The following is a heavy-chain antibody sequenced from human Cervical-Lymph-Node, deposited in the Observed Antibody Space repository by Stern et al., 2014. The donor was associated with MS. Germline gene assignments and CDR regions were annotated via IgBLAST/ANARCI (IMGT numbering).Heavy chain of an antibody. CDR2: IVVGSGNT. CDR3: AAEPMYYSDSVGAFDI. J-gene: IGHJ3*02. CDR1: GFTFTSSA. Sequence: VHLVESGPEVKKPGTSVKVSCKASGFTFTSSAVQWVRQARGQRLEWIGWIVVGSGNTNYAQKFQERVTITRDMSTSTAYMELSSLRSEDTAVYYCAAEPMYYSDSVGAFDIWGQGTMVTVSS. V-gene: IGHV1-58*01. D-gene: IGHD3-22*01.